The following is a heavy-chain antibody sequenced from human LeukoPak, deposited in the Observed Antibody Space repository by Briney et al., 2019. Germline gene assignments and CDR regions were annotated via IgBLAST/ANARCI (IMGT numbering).Heavy chain of an antibody. CDR1: GFTFSSYS. CDR2: ISTSSGTI. Sequence: GGSLRLSCAVSGFTFSSYSMNWVRQAPGKGLEWVSYISTSSGTIFYADSVKGRFTSSRDNAKSSLYLQSNSLSDEDTAVYYCARGYTYYCDYWGQGTLVTVSS. D-gene: IGHD1-14*01. V-gene: IGHV3-48*02. J-gene: IGHJ4*02. CDR3: ARGYTYYCDY.